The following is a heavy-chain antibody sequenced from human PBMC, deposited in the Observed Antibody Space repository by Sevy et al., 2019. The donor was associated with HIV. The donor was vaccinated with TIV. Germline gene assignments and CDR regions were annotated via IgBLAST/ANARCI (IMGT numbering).Heavy chain of an antibody. CDR3: ARTLSPTGTGEENWFDP. CDR2: IYYSGST. V-gene: IGHV4-59*01. Sequence: SETLSLTCTVSGGSISSYYWSWIRQPPGKGLEWIGYIYYSGSTNYNPSLKSRVTISVDTSKNQFSLKLSSVTAADTALYYCARTLSPTGTGEENWFDPWGQGTLVTASS. J-gene: IGHJ5*02. CDR1: GGSISSYY. D-gene: IGHD1-1*01.